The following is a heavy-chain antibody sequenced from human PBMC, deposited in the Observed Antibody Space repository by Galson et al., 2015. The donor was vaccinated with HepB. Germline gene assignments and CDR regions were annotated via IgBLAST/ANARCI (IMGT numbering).Heavy chain of an antibody. D-gene: IGHD3-10*01. CDR1: GYGFTSYW. V-gene: IGHV5-10-1*01. J-gene: IGHJ6*02. CDR3: ARIRGVNSYYYYGMDV. CDR2: IDPSDSYT. Sequence: QSGAEVKKPGESLRISCKGSGYGFTSYWISWVRQMPGKGLEWMGRIDPSDSYTNYSPSFQGHVTISADKSISTAYLQWSSLKASDTAMYYCARIRGVNSYYYYGMDVWGQGTTVTVSS.